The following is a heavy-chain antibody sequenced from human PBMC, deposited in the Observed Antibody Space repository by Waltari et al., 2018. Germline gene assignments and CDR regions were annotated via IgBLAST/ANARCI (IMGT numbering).Heavy chain of an antibody. CDR2: INPNSGGT. Sequence: QVQLVQSGAEVKKPGASVKVSCKASGYTFTGYYMHWVRQAPGQGLEWMGRINPNSGGTNYAQKFQGRVTMTRDTSISTAYMELSRLRSDDTAVYYCARADTMIVVVPNAFDIWGQGTMVTVSS. CDR1: GYTFTGYY. J-gene: IGHJ3*02. CDR3: ARADTMIVVVPNAFDI. V-gene: IGHV1-2*06. D-gene: IGHD3-22*01.